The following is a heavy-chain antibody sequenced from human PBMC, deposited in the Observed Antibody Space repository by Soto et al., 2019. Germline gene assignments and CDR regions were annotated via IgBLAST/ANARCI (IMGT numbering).Heavy chain of an antibody. J-gene: IGHJ6*03. V-gene: IGHV3-23*01. CDR1: GFTFSSYA. CDR3: ANHVAGQGYYYYYMDV. D-gene: IGHD2-21*01. Sequence: GGSLRLSCAASGFTFSSYAMSWVRQAPGKGLEWVSAISGSGGSTYYADSVKGRFIISRDNSKNTLYLHMNSLRAEDTAVYYCANHVAGQGYYYYYMDVWGKGTTVTVSS. CDR2: ISGSGGST.